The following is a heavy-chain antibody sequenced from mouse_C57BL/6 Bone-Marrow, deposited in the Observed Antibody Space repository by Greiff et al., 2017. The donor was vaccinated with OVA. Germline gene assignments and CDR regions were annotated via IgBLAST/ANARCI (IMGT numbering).Heavy chain of an antibody. Sequence: EVQVVESGGGLVKPGGSLKLSCAASGFTFSDYGMHWVRQAPEKGLEWVAYISSGSSTIYYADTVKGRFTISRDNAKNTLFLQMTSLRSEDTAMYYCASGGKSAWFAYWGQGTLVTVSA. V-gene: IGHV5-17*01. J-gene: IGHJ3*01. CDR2: ISSGSSTI. CDR1: GFTFSDYG. CDR3: ASGGKSAWFAY.